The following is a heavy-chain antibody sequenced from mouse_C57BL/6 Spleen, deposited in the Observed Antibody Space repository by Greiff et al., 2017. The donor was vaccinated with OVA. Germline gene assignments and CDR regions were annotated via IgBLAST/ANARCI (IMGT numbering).Heavy chain of an antibody. J-gene: IGHJ2*01. CDR1: GFTFSSYT. Sequence: EVQLVESGGGLVKPGGSLKLSCAASGFTFSSYTMSWVRQTPEKRLEWVATISGGGGNTYYPDSVKGRFTISRDNAKNTLYLQMSSLRSEDTALYYCARHPDYFDYWGQGTTLTVSS. CDR2: ISGGGGNT. CDR3: ARHPDYFDY. V-gene: IGHV5-9*01.